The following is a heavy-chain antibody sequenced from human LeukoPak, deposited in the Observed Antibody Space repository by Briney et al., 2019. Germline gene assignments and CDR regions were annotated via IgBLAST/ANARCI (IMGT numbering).Heavy chain of an antibody. CDR2: IIPIFGTA. CDR1: GGTFSSYA. V-gene: IGHV1-69*01. CDR3: ARVEGGLLWFGEGTAFDI. D-gene: IGHD3-10*01. J-gene: IGHJ3*02. Sequence: SVKVSCKASGGTFSSYAISWVRQAPGQGLEWMGGIIPIFGTANYAQKFQGRVTITADESTSTAYMELSSLRSEDTAVYYCARVEGGLLWFGEGTAFDIRGQGTMVTVSS.